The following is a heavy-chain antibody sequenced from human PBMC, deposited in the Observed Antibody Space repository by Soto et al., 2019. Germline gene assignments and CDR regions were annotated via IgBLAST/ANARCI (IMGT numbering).Heavy chain of an antibody. Sequence: EVHLLESGGGLVQPGGYLRLSCAASGFTFSSYAMGWVRQAPGDGLEWVSSIGGIGSYTYYADSVKGRFTISRDNFKSTLYLQMNSLRAEDTAVYYCAKDNLAPYSRGWAIRFDPWGQGTLVTVSS. V-gene: IGHV3-23*01. J-gene: IGHJ5*02. CDR2: IGGIGSYT. D-gene: IGHD6-19*01. CDR1: GFTFSSYA. CDR3: AKDNLAPYSRGWAIRFDP.